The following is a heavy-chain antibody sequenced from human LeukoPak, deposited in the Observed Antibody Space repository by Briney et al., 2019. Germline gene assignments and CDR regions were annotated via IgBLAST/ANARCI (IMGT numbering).Heavy chain of an antibody. J-gene: IGHJ4*02. CDR1: GYTFTSYG. V-gene: IGHV1-18*01. CDR2: ISTYNGNT. Sequence: ASVKVSCKASGYTFTSYGISWVRQAPGQGLEWMGWISTYNGNTHYAQKLQGRVTMTKDTSTSTAYMELRSLRSDDTAVYYWARSSLAVAGSVFDYWGEGTLVTVSS. D-gene: IGHD6-19*01. CDR3: ARSSLAVAGSVFDY.